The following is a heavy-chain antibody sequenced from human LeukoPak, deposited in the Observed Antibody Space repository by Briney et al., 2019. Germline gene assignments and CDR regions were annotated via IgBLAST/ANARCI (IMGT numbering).Heavy chain of an antibody. CDR3: TRTSPSYYDFWSGDGMDV. J-gene: IGHJ6*02. CDR2: VRGKVNSYAT. CDR1: GFTFSGST. Sequence: GGSLRLSCAASGFTFSGSTMHWVRQASGKGLEWVGRVRGKVNSYATAYAASAKGRFTISRDDSKNTAYLQMNSLKTEDTAVYYCTRTSPSYYDFWSGDGMDVWGQGTTVTVSS. V-gene: IGHV3-73*01. D-gene: IGHD3-3*01.